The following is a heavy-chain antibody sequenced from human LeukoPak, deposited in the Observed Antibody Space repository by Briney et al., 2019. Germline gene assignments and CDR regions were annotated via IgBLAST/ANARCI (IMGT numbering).Heavy chain of an antibody. CDR1: GXSISSSY. CDR2: IYYGGNT. J-gene: IGHJ4*02. CDR3: ARHRNFFDY. D-gene: IGHD2/OR15-2a*01. Sequence: SETLSLTCTVSGXSISSSYWSWIRQPPGKGLEWIGYIYYGGNTNYNPSLKSRVTISVDTSRNRFSLKLSSVTAADTAVYYCARHRNFFDYWGQGILVTVSS. V-gene: IGHV4-59*01.